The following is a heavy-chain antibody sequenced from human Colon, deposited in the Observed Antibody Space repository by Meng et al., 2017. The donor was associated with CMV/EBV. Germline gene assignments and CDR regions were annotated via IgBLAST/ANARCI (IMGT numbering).Heavy chain of an antibody. V-gene: IGHV3-21*06. J-gene: IGHJ4*02. CDR1: GFPFSSYS. CDR2: ITSSSSST. Sequence: GESLKISCAASGFPFSSYSMNWVRQAPGKGLEWVSSITSSSSSTYYADLVQGRFTISRDNAKNLLYLQMNSLRAEDTAVYYCARDGFTYGYYFDYLGQGTLVTVSS. D-gene: IGHD5-18*01. CDR3: ARDGFTYGYYFDY.